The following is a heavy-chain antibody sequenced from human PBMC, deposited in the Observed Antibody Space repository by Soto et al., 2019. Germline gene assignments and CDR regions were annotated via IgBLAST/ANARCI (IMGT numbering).Heavy chain of an antibody. CDR3: ARDAPLVLRFLEWSPSVSYYYYGMDV. CDR2: MNPNSGNT. Sequence: ASVKVSCKASGYTFTSYDINWVRQATGQGLEWMGWMNPNSGNTGYAQKFQGRVTMTRNTSISTAYMELSSLRSEDTAVYYCARDAPLVLRFLEWSPSVSYYYYGMDVWGQGTTVTVSS. V-gene: IGHV1-8*01. CDR1: GYTFTSYD. D-gene: IGHD3-3*01. J-gene: IGHJ6*02.